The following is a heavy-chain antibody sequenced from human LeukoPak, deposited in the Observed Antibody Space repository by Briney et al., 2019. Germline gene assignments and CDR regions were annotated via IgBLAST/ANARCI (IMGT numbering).Heavy chain of an antibody. V-gene: IGHV3-23*01. J-gene: IGHJ4*02. CDR2: ISGSGGST. CDR3: AKGQKAWNYDTPGDY. D-gene: IGHD1-7*01. CDR1: GFTFSRYW. Sequence: PGGSLRLSCAVSGFTFSRYWMSWVRQAPGKGLEWVSAISGSGGSTYYADSVKGRFTISRDNSKNTLYLQMNSLRAEDTAVYYCAKGQKAWNYDTPGDYWGQGTLVTVSA.